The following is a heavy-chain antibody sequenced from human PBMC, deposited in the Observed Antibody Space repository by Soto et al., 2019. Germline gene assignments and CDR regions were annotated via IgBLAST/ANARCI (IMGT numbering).Heavy chain of an antibody. J-gene: IGHJ2*01. CDR2: VSGAGDYT. CDR1: GLTFSSHA. D-gene: IGHD4-4*01. CDR3: ARKSTVNPTRPYWYFDL. V-gene: IGHV3-23*04. Sequence: VELVESGGGLVHPGESLRLSCATSGLTFSSHAMSWVRQAPGRGLEWVSTVSGAGDYTYYADSVKGRFTISRDNSKSTAYLQMSTLRAEDSAVYYCARKSTVNPTRPYWYFDLWGRGSLVSVSS.